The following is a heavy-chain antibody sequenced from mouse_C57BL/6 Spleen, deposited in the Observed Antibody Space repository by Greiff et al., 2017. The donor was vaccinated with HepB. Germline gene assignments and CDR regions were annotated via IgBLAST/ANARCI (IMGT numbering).Heavy chain of an antibody. CDR3: VRHGDYDGPWFAY. CDR2: IRSKSNNYAT. D-gene: IGHD2-4*01. CDR1: GFSFNTYA. V-gene: IGHV10-1*01. Sequence: EVQLVESGGGLVQPKGSLKLSCAASGFSFNTYAMNWVRQAPGKGLEWVARIRSKSNNYATYYADSVKDRFTISRDDSESMLYLQMNNLKTEDTAMYYCVRHGDYDGPWFAYWGQGTLVTVSA. J-gene: IGHJ3*01.